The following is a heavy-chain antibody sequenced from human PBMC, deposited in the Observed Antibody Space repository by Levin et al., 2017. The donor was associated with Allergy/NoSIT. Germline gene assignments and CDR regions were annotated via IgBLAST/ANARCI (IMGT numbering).Heavy chain of an antibody. D-gene: IGHD3-16*01. CDR3: ASTRGIYFDC. J-gene: IGHJ4*02. CDR1: GLSFGDYA. Sequence: PGGSLRLSCTASGLSFGDYAMSWFRQAPGKGLEWVGFIRSKAYGGTTEYAASVKGRFTISTNDSKSMAYLQMNSPKSEDTAVYYCASTRGIYFDCWGQGTLVTVSS. CDR2: IRSKAYGGTT. V-gene: IGHV3-49*03.